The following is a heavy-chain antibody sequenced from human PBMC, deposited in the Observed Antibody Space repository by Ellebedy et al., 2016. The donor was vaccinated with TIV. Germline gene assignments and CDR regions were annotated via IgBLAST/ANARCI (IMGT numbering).Heavy chain of an antibody. V-gene: IGHV4-59*08. CDR1: GGSFRSDY. D-gene: IGHD3-10*01. CDR3: ARLANLAWALGSGPKVYYTXXV. Sequence: MPSETLSLTCTVSGGSFRSDYWTWIRPPPGKELEWIAYIYDSGTTNYNPSLTSRVTISIDRSRSQFSLKLSSVTAADTAVYYCARLANLAWALGSGPKVYYTXXVWGQGTTVTVSS. CDR2: IYDSGTT. J-gene: IGHJ6*02.